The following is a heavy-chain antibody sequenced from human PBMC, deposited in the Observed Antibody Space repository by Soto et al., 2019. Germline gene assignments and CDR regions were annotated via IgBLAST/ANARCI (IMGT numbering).Heavy chain of an antibody. CDR3: ARGDIVVVPAAMDV. CDR1: GGSFSGYY. D-gene: IGHD2-2*01. J-gene: IGHJ6*02. Sequence: PSETLSLTCAVYGGSFSGYYWSWIRQPPGKGLEWIGEINHSGSTNYNPSLKSRVTISVDTSKNQFSLKLSSVTAADTAVYYCARGDIVVVPAAMDVWGQGTTVTVSS. CDR2: INHSGST. V-gene: IGHV4-34*01.